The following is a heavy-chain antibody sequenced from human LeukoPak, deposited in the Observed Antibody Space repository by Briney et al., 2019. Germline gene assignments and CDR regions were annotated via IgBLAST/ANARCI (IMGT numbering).Heavy chain of an antibody. Sequence: GGSLRLSCAASGFSFSTSWMHWVRQIPGKGLVWVSRINSDGRSTDYADSVKGRFTISRDNTKNTLYLQMSSLRVEDTAVYYCAHTVWSGNYFDYWGQGTLVTVSS. CDR3: AHTVWSGNYFDY. CDR2: INSDGRST. J-gene: IGHJ4*02. D-gene: IGHD3-3*01. CDR1: GFSFSTSW. V-gene: IGHV3-74*01.